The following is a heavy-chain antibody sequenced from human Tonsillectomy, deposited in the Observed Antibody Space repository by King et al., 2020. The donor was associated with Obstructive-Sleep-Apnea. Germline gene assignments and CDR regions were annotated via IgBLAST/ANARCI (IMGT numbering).Heavy chain of an antibody. CDR3: ARGGIEVAGYFDY. D-gene: IGHD6-19*01. V-gene: IGHV4-30-4*01. CDR2: IYYSGST. Sequence: QLQESGPGLVKPSQTLSLTCTVSGGSISSGDYYWSWIRQPPGKGLEWIGYIYYSGSTYYNPSLKSRVTISVDTSKNQFSLKLNSVTAADTAVYYCARGGIEVAGYFDYWGQGTLVTVSS. J-gene: IGHJ4*02. CDR1: GGSISSGDYY.